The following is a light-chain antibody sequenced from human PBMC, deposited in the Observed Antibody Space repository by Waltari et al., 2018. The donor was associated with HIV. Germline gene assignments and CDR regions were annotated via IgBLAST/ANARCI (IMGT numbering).Light chain of an antibody. CDR3: CSYAGNYPVL. J-gene: IGLJ3*02. CDR1: SSDVGGYNY. V-gene: IGLV2-11*01. Sequence: TISCTGTSSDVGGYNYVSWYQQNPGKAPKFIIYDVTKRPSGVPDRFSGSKSGNTASLTISGLQAEDEADYYCCSYAGNYPVLFGGGTKLTVL. CDR2: DVT.